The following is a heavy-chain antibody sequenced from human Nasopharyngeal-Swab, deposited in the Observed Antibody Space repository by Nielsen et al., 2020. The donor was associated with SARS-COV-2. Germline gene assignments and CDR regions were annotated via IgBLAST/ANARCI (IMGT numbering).Heavy chain of an antibody. V-gene: IGHV3-33*08. J-gene: IGHJ4*02. CDR3: AKILAVGWFLGGYFDY. CDR2: IYYDGSKK. CDR1: GFIFSSHG. Sequence: GESLKISCAASGFIFSSHGMHWVRQAPGKGLEWVAIIYYDGSKKYYADSVKGRFTIARDNSKNTLYLQMNSLRAEDTAVYYCAKILAVGWFLGGYFDYWGQGTLVTVSS. D-gene: IGHD3-3*01.